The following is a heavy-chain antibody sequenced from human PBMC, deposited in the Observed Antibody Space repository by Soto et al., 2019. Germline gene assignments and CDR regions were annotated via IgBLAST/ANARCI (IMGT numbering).Heavy chain of an antibody. CDR2: ISGSSGTT. J-gene: IGHJ6*03. CDR3: AKDSYGSGIHFYYYSYRDV. CDR1: GFTFSNYA. V-gene: IGHV3-23*01. D-gene: IGHD3-10*01. Sequence: EVQLLESGGGLVQPGGSLRLSCAASGFTFSNYAMSWVRQAPGKGLEWVSGISGSSGTTYYADSVKGRFTISRDNSKNTLFLQMNSLRAEDTAVYYCAKDSYGSGIHFYYYSYRDVWGKGTTVTVSS.